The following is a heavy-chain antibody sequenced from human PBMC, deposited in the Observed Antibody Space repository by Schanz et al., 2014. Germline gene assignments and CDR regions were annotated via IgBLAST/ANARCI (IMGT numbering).Heavy chain of an antibody. J-gene: IGHJ4*02. Sequence: EVQLVESGGGVVQPGGSLRLSCLASGFAFSSYGMNWLRQAPGKGLEWVSLISDSGDTAYYADSVKGRFTISRDNFKGALYLQMGSLRAEDTAVYYCAASSGWHPSTDYWGQGTLVTVSS. D-gene: IGHD6-19*01. V-gene: IGHV3-23*04. CDR3: AASSGWHPSTDY. CDR1: GFAFSSYG. CDR2: ISDSGDTA.